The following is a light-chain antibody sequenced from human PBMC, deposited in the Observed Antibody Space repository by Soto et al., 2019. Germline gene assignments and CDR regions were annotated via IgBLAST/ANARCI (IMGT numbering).Light chain of an antibody. V-gene: IGKV3-20*01. CDR1: HSVSSTF. CDR3: QQSASSVT. Sequence: EVVVTQSPGTLSLSPGAPAPLTCSASHSVSSTFLAWYQQKPGQAPTLLIYDADTRATGIPDRFSGSGFGTHFTLTISSLEPEDFAMYYCQQSASSVTFGQGTRLEF. CDR2: DAD. J-gene: IGKJ5*01.